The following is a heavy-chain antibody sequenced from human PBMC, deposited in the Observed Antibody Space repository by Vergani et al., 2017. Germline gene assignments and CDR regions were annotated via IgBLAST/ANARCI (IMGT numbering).Heavy chain of an antibody. CDR1: GFTFDDYA. Sequence: EVQLVESGGGLVQPGRSLRLSCAASGFTFDDYAMHWVRQAPGKGLEWVSGISWNSGSIGYADSVKGRVTISRDNAKNSLYLQMNSLRAEDTALYYCAKGGSSSSWGQGTLVTVSS. CDR3: AKGGSSSS. D-gene: IGHD6-13*01. CDR2: ISWNSGSI. J-gene: IGHJ4*02. V-gene: IGHV3-9*01.